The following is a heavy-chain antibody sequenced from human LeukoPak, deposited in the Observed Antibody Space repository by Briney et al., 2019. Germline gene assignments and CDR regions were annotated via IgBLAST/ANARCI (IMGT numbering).Heavy chain of an antibody. CDR3: ARCLAAAGHFDY. D-gene: IGHD6-13*01. J-gene: IGHJ4*02. Sequence: SETLSLTCTVSGGSISSYYWSWIRQPPGKGLEWIGYIYYSGSTNYNPSLKSRVTISADTSKNQFSLKLSSVTAADTAVYYCARCLAAAGHFDYWGQGTLVTVSS. V-gene: IGHV4-59*13. CDR2: IYYSGST. CDR1: GGSISSYY.